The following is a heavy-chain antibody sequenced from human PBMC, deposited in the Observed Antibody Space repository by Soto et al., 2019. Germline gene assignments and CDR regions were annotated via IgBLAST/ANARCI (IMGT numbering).Heavy chain of an antibody. CDR2: IYYSGST. CDR3: ARDRSGWPFDY. V-gene: IGHV4-59*01. CDR1: GGSISSYY. J-gene: IGHJ4*02. D-gene: IGHD6-19*01. Sequence: QVQLQESGPGLVKPSETLSLTCTVSGGSISSYYWSWIRQPPGKGLEWIGYIYYSGSTNYNPSLKSRVTISVDTSKNQFSLKLSSVTAADTAVYYCARDRSGWPFDYWGQGTLVTVSS.